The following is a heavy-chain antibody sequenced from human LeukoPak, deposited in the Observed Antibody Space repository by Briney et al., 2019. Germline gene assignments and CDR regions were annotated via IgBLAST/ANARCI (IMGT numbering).Heavy chain of an antibody. V-gene: IGHV4-34*01. CDR2: INHSGST. CDR3: ARVAQRDRGYYYYGVDV. Sequence: SETLSLTCAVYGGSFSGYYWSWIRQPPGKGLEWIGEINHSGSTNYNPSLKSRVTISVDTSKNQFSLKLSSVTAADTAVYYCARVAQRDRGYYYYGVDVWGQGTTVTVSS. J-gene: IGHJ6*02. D-gene: IGHD6-25*01. CDR1: GGSFSGYY.